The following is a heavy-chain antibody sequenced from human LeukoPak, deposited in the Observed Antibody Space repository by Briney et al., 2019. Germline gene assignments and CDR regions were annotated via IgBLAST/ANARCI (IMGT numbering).Heavy chain of an antibody. D-gene: IGHD3-16*01. CDR1: GFTFSNYY. Sequence: GGSLRLSCAASGFTFSNYYISWIRQAPGKGLEWVSYISSGGSTIYYADSVKGRFTISRDNAKNSLYLQMNSLRAEDTAVYYCARDRALYKAFDYWGQGTLVTVSS. CDR3: ARDRALYKAFDY. CDR2: ISSGGSTI. V-gene: IGHV3-11*04. J-gene: IGHJ4*02.